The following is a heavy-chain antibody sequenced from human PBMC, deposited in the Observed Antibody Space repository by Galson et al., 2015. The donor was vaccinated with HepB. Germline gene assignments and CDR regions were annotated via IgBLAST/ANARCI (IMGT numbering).Heavy chain of an antibody. D-gene: IGHD6-6*01. V-gene: IGHV3-9*01. CDR2: ISWNSGSI. CDR1: GFTFDDYA. Sequence: SLRLSCAASGFTFDDYAMHWVRQAPGKGLEWVSGISWNSGSIGYADSVKGRFTISRDNAKNSLYLQMNSLRAEDTALYYCAKDWGSSSGLPYCDYWGQGTLVTVSS. J-gene: IGHJ4*02. CDR3: AKDWGSSSGLPYCDY.